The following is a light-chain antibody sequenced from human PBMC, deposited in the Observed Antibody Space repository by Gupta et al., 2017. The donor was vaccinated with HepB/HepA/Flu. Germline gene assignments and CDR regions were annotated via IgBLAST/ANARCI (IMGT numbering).Light chain of an antibody. CDR3: SSYAGSNNLV. CDR2: EVS. CDR1: SSDVGGYNY. V-gene: IGLV2-8*01. J-gene: IGLJ2*01. Sequence: HSALTQPPSASGSPGQSVTISCTGTSSDVGGYNYVSWYQQHPGKAPKLMIYEVSKRPSGVPDRFSGSKSGNTASLTVSGHQAEDEADYYCSSYAGSNNLVFGGGTKLTVL.